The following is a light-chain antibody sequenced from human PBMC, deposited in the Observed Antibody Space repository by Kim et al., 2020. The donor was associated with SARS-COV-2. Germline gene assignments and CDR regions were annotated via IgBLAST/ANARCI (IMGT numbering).Light chain of an antibody. CDR3: QSYDSSNPVV. CDR2: EDN. CDR1: SGSIASNY. J-gene: IGLJ2*01. V-gene: IGLV6-57*04. Sequence: MLTQPHSVSESPGKTVTISCTRSSGSIASNYVQWYQLRPGSAPTTVIYEDNQRPSGVPDRFSGSIDSSSNSASLTISGLKTEDEADYYCQSYDSSNPVVFGGGTQLTVL.